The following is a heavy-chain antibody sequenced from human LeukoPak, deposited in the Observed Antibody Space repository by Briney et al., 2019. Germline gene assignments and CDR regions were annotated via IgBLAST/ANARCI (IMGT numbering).Heavy chain of an antibody. CDR3: ARVVYGDYSYFQH. CDR2: ISSSSSYI. V-gene: IGHV3-21*01. CDR1: GFTFSSYS. D-gene: IGHD4-17*01. J-gene: IGHJ1*01. Sequence: GGSLRLSSAASGFTFSSYSMNWVRQAPGKGLEWVSSISSSSSYISYADSVKGRFTISRDNAKNSLYLQMNSLRAEDTAVYYCARVVYGDYSYFQHWGQGTLVTVSS.